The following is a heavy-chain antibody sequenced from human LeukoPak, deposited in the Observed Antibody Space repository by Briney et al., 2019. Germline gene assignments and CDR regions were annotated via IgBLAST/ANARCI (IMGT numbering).Heavy chain of an antibody. Sequence: ASVKVSCKASGYTFTSYDINWVRQATGQGLEWMGWMNPNSGNTGYAQKFQGRVTMTRNTSISTAYMELSSLRSEDTAVYYCARPRIESGGYYYGHWGQGTLVTVSS. V-gene: IGHV1-8*01. CDR1: GYTFTSYD. CDR2: MNPNSGNT. J-gene: IGHJ4*02. CDR3: ARPRIESGGYYYGH. D-gene: IGHD3-22*01.